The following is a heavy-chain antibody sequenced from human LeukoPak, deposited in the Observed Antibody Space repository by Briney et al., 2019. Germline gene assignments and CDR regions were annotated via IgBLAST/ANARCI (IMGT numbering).Heavy chain of an antibody. J-gene: IGHJ5*02. CDR3: ARVRGDFWSGYFGFDP. CDR2: IIPIFGTA. CDR1: GGTFSSYA. Sequence: SVKVSCKASGGTFSSYAISWVRQAPGQGLEWMGGIIPIFGTANYAQKFQGRVTITADESTSTAYMELSSLRSEDTAVYYCARVRGDFWSGYFGFDPWGQGALVTVSS. V-gene: IGHV1-69*01. D-gene: IGHD3-3*01.